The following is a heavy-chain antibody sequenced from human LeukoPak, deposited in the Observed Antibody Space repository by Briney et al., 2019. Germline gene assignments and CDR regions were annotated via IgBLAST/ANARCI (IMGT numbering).Heavy chain of an antibody. V-gene: IGHV4-34*01. Sequence: PSETLSLASAVYGGSFSGYYWSWIRQPPGKGLEWIGEINNSGSTNYNPSLKSRVTISVDTSKNQFSLKLSSVTAADTAVYYCARGLGVVVVAATSYYFDYWGQGTLVTVSS. J-gene: IGHJ4*02. CDR1: GGSFSGYY. CDR3: ARGLGVVVVAATSYYFDY. CDR2: INNSGST. D-gene: IGHD2-15*01.